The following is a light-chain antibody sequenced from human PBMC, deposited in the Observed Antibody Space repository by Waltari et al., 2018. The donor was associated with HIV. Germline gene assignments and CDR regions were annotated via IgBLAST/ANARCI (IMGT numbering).Light chain of an antibody. V-gene: IGKV1-5*03. CDR1: QTSSRW. Sequence: DIQLTQSPSTLSASVGHRVTITCRASQTSSRWLAWYQQNPGKAPKLLIYKASSLESGVPSRFSGSGSGTDFTLTISSLQPDDFATYYCRQYKDFPLTFGGGTKVEIK. CDR3: RQYKDFPLT. CDR2: KAS. J-gene: IGKJ4*01.